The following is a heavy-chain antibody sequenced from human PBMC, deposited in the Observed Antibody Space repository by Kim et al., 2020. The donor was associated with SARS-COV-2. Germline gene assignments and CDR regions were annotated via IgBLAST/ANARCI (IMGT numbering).Heavy chain of an antibody. J-gene: IGHJ3*02. CDR3: ARDGGYDFKDAFDI. V-gene: IGHV1-2*02. CDR2: INPNSGGT. CDR1: GYTFTGYY. Sequence: ASVKVSCKASGYTFTGYYMHWVRQAPGQGLEWMGWINPNSGGTNYAQKFQGRVTMTRDTSISTAYMELSRLRSDDTAVYYCARDGGYDFKDAFDIWGQGTMVTVSS. D-gene: IGHD5-12*01.